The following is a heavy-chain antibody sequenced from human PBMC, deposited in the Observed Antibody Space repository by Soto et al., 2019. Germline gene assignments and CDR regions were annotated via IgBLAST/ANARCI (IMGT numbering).Heavy chain of an antibody. J-gene: IGHJ6*02. CDR1: GFTFSSYA. V-gene: IGHV3-30-3*01. D-gene: IGHD5-18*01. CDR2: ISYDGSNK. CDR3: ARDGDTAMVTDYYYYGMDV. Sequence: GGSLRLSCAASGFTFSSYAMHRVRQAPGKGLEWVAVISYDGSNKYYADSVKGRFTISRDNSKNTLYLQMNSLRAEDTAVYYCARDGDTAMVTDYYYYGMDVWGQGTTVTVSS.